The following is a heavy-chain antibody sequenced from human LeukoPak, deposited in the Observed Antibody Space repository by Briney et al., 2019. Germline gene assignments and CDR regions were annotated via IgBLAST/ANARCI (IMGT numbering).Heavy chain of an antibody. CDR3: TSGVSVRRSNNTPVDY. V-gene: IGHV3-73*01. J-gene: IGHJ4*02. Sequence: GGSLRLSCTASGFTFSGSAMHWVRQASGKGLEWVGRIRTKANNYATVYAASVKGRFTISRDDSKNTAYLQMNSLKTEDTAVYYCTSGVSVRRSNNTPVDYWGQGTLVTVSS. D-gene: IGHD3-3*01. CDR1: GFTFSGSA. CDR2: IRTKANNYAT.